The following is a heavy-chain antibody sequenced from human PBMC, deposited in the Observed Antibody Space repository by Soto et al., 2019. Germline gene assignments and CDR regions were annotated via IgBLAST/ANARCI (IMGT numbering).Heavy chain of an antibody. Sequence: SETLSLTCAVYGGSFSGYYWSWIRQPPGKGLEWIGEINHSGSTNYNPSLKSRVTISVDTSKNQFSLKLSSVTAADTAVYYCARAPEVFRFTYYMDVWGKGTTVTVSS. V-gene: IGHV4-34*01. D-gene: IGHD2-21*01. CDR1: GGSFSGYY. CDR2: INHSGST. CDR3: ARAPEVFRFTYYMDV. J-gene: IGHJ6*03.